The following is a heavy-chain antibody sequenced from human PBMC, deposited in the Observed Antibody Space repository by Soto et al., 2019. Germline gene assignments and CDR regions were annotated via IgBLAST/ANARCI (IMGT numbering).Heavy chain of an antibody. J-gene: IGHJ5*02. CDR3: ARELFGRSVWFDP. D-gene: IGHD3-10*01. V-gene: IGHV4-59*01. CDR2: IYYSGST. Sequence: QVQLQESGPGLVKPSETLSLTCTVSGGSISSYYWSWIRQPPGKGLEWIGYIYYSGSTNYNPSLTSRVTISVDTSTNQFSLKLSSVTAADTAVYYCARELFGRSVWFDPWGQGTLVTVSS. CDR1: GGSISSYY.